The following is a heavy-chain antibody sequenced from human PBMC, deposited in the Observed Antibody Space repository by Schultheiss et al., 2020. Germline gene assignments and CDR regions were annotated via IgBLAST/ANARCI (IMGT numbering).Heavy chain of an antibody. D-gene: IGHD6-19*01. CDR1: GGSVSSGSYY. CDR2: INHSGST. Sequence: SETLSLTCSVSGGSVSSGSYYWSWIRQPPGKGLEWIGEINHSGSTNYNPSLKSRVTISVDTSKNQFSLKLSSVTAADTAVYYCARWSAGYSSGCDAFDIWGQGTMVTVSS. J-gene: IGHJ3*02. V-gene: IGHV4-39*07. CDR3: ARWSAGYSSGCDAFDI.